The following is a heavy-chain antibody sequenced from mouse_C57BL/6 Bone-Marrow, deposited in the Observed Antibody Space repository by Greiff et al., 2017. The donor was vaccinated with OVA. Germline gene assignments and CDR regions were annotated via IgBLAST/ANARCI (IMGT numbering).Heavy chain of an antibody. CDR2: ISSGSSTI. CDR3: ARPYDAWFAY. D-gene: IGHD2-3*01. V-gene: IGHV5-17*01. Sequence: EVKVVESGGGLVKPGGSLKLSCAASGFTFSDYGMHWVRQAPEKGLEWVAYISSGSSTIYYADTVKGRFTISRDNAKNTLFLQMTSLRSEDTAMYYCARPYDAWFAYWGQGTLVTVSA. CDR1: GFTFSDYG. J-gene: IGHJ3*01.